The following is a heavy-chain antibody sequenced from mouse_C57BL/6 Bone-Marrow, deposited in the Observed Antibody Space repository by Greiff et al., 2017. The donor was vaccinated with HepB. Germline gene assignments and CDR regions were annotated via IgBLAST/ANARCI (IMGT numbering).Heavy chain of an antibody. CDR1: GYSITSGYY. Sequence: EVKLLESGPGLVKPSQSLSLTCSVTGYSITSGYYWNWIRQFPGNKLEWMGYISYDGSNNYNPSLKNRISITRDTSKNQFFLKLNSVTTEDTATYYCARVNGNPWDYWGQGTSVTVSS. D-gene: IGHD2-1*01. CDR2: ISYDGSN. J-gene: IGHJ4*01. V-gene: IGHV3-6*01. CDR3: ARVNGNPWDY.